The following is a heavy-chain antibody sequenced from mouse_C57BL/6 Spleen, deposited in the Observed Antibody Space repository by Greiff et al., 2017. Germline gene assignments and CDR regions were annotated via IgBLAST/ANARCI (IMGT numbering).Heavy chain of an antibody. CDR2: IDPSDSET. J-gene: IGHJ2*01. V-gene: IGHV1-52*01. CDR3: ARYYYGSSYLTDY. D-gene: IGHD1-1*01. Sequence: QVQLQQPGAELVRPGSSVKLSCKASGYTFTSYWMHWVKQRPIQGLEWIGNIDPSDSETHYNQKFKDKATLTVDKSSSTAYMQLSSLTSEDSAVYYCARYYYGSSYLTDYWGQGTTLTVSS. CDR1: GYTFTSYW.